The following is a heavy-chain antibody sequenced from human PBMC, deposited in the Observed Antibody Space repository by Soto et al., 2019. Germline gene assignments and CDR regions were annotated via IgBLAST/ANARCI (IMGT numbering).Heavy chain of an antibody. V-gene: IGHV4-39*02. CDR2: FYYGEST. D-gene: IGHD2-8*01. CDR1: GGSISSGPYS. CDR3: ARTYGGYYDY. Sequence: PSETLSLTCTVSGGSISSGPYSWGWIRQPPGKGLEWIWNFYYGESTHYNPSLESRVTVSVDTSQNHFSLKLRSVTVADTAVYYCARTYGGYYDYWGQGTLVTVSS. J-gene: IGHJ4*02.